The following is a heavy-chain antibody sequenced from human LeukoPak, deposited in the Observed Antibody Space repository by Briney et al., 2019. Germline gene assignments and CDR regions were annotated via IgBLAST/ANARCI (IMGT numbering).Heavy chain of an antibody. CDR2: ISWNSGSI. CDR1: GFTFDDYA. CDR3: AKGIDFFDY. J-gene: IGHJ4*02. V-gene: IGHV3-9*01. D-gene: IGHD2-21*01. Sequence: GRSLRLSCAASGFTFDDYAMHWVRQAPGKGLEWVSGISWNSGSIGYADSVKGRFTISRDNAKNSLYLQMNSLRAEDTALYYCAKGIDFFDYWGQGTLVTVSS.